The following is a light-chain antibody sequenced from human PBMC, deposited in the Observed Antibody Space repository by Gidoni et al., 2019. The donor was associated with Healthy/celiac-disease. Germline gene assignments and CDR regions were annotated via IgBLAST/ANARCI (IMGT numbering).Light chain of an antibody. Sequence: QSALPQPPSASGSPGQSVTISCTGTSSDVGGYNYVSWYQQHPGKAPKLMIYEVSKRPSGVPDRFSGSKSGNTASLTVSGLQAEDEADYYCSSYAGSNIGVFGTGTKVT. V-gene: IGLV2-8*01. CDR1: SSDVGGYNY. CDR2: EVS. J-gene: IGLJ1*01. CDR3: SSYAGSNIGV.